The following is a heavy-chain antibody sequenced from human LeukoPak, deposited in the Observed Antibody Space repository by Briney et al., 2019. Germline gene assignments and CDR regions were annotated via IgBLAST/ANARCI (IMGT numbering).Heavy chain of an antibody. CDR3: ARDPAVVTPLYYFDY. Sequence: ASVKVSCKASGYTFTSYYMHWVRQAPGQGLEWMGIINPSGGSTSYAQKFQGRVTMTRDTSTSTVYMELSSLRSEDTAVYYCARDPAVVTPLYYFDYWGQGTLVTASS. CDR1: GYTFTSYY. V-gene: IGHV1-46*01. D-gene: IGHD4-23*01. CDR2: INPSGGST. J-gene: IGHJ4*02.